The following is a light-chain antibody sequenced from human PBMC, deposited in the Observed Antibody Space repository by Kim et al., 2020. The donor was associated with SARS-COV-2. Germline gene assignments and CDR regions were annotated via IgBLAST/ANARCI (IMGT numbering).Light chain of an antibody. CDR3: QSYNRDNVL. Sequence: GKAVTLPCNRSRGSIYDNYVQWYQQRPGGVPTTVIYEDDQRPSGVSDRFSGSIDNSSNSASLTISGLRTEDEADYYCQSYNRDNVLFGGGTQLTVL. CDR2: EDD. J-gene: IGLJ2*01. CDR1: RGSIYDNY. V-gene: IGLV6-57*03.